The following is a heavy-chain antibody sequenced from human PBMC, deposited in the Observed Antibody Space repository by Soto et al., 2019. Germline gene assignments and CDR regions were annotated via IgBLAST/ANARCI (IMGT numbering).Heavy chain of an antibody. CDR1: GGTFSSYT. V-gene: IGHV1-69*02. CDR3: ARGHCSGGSCYSKNYYYYIDV. Sequence: QVQLVQSGAEVKKPGSSVKVSCKASGGTFSSYTISWVRQAPGQGLEWMGRIIPILGIANYAQKFQGRVTITADKSTSTAYMELSSLSSEDTAVYYCARGHCSGGSCYSKNYYYYIDVWGKGTTVTVSS. CDR2: IIPILGIA. D-gene: IGHD2-15*01. J-gene: IGHJ6*03.